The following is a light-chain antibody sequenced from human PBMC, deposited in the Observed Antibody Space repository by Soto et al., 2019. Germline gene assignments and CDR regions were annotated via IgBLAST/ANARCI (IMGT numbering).Light chain of an antibody. CDR3: QQANSFPRT. CDR1: QSIIDW. CDR2: AAS. J-gene: IGKJ1*01. V-gene: IGKV1-12*01. Sequence: DVAMTQSNSTLPASVGYIFTITCRASQSIIDWLAWYQQKPGKAPKLLIYAASSWQSGVPSRFSGSGSGTDFTLTIFSLQPEDFATYYCQQANSFPRTFGQGTKVDI.